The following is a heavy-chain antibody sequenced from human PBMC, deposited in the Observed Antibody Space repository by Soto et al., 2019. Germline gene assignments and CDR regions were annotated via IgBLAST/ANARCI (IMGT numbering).Heavy chain of an antibody. CDR3: ARVGSTVTTYFDY. CDR1: GGSISSGGYY. D-gene: IGHD4-4*01. CDR2: IYYSGST. Sequence: TVSLTCTVSGGSISSGGYYWSWIRQHPGKGLEWIGYIYYSGSTYYNPSLKSRVTISVDTSKNQFSLKLSSVTAADTAVYYCARVGSTVTTYFDYWGQGTLVTVSS. J-gene: IGHJ4*02. V-gene: IGHV4-31*03.